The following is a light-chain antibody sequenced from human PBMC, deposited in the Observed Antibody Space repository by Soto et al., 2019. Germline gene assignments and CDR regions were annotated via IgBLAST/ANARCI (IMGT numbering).Light chain of an antibody. J-gene: IGKJ4*01. CDR1: QSVSSSY. Sequence: EIVLTQSPGTLSLSPGERATLSCRASQSVSSSYLAWYQQKPGQAPRLLIYGASSRATGIPDRFSGSGSGTDFTLSISRLEPEDFAVYYCQQYENSLGLTFGGGTKVEIK. CDR2: GAS. CDR3: QQYENSLGLT. V-gene: IGKV3-20*01.